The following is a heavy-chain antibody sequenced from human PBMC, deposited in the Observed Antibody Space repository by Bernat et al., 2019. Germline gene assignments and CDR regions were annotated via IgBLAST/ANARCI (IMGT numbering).Heavy chain of an antibody. D-gene: IGHD3-22*01. V-gene: IGHV3-23*01. CDR2: ISGGGDTT. CDR3: AKDFQAVVPETVDY. Sequence: EVQVLESGGGLVQPGGSLRLSCAASGFTFRNYAMSWVRQAPGKGLEWVSGISGGGDTTYYADSVKGRFTISRDNPKNTLYLQMNSLRAEDTAIYYCAKDFQAVVPETVDYWGQGTLVTVSS. CDR1: GFTFRNYA. J-gene: IGHJ4*02.